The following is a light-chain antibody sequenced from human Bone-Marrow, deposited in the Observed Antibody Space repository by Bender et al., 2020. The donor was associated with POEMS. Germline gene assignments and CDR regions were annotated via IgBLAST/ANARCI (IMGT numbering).Light chain of an antibody. Sequence: QSALTQPASVSGSPGQSITISCTGTSSNIGSYNVVSWYQQHPGKAPKLVISEVSRRPSGVSDRFSGSKFGNTASLTIPGLQAEDEADYYCCSYGGTHTWVFGGGTKLTVL. J-gene: IGLJ3*02. CDR2: EVS. CDR3: CSYGGTHTWV. V-gene: IGLV2-23*02. CDR1: SSNIGSYNV.